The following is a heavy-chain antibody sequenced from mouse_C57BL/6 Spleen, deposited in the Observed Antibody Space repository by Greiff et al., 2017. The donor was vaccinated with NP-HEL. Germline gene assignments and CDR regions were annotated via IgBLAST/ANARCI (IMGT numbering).Heavy chain of an antibody. J-gene: IGHJ1*03. V-gene: IGHV10-1*01. Sequence: EVQGVESGGGLVQPKGSLKLSCAASGFSFNTYAMNWVRQAPGKGLEWVARIRSKSNNYATYYAVSVKARFTISRDDSESMLYLQSNNLKTEDTAMYYGGRGSKGCFDVWGTGTTVTVSS. CDR1: GFSFNTYA. CDR2: IRSKSNNYAT. D-gene: IGHD2-5*01. CDR3: GRGSKGCFDV.